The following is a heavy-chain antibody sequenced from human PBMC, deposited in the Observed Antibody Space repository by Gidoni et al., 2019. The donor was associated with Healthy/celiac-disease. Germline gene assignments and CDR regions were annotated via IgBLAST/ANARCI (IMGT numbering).Heavy chain of an antibody. Sequence: EVQLVESGGGLVQPGGSLRLSCAASGFTVSSNYMSWVRQAPGKGLEWVSVIYSGGSTYYADSVKGRFTISRDNSKNTLYLQMNSLRAEDTAVYYCARVSRDYGIGGYFDYWGQGTLVTVSS. D-gene: IGHD4-17*01. V-gene: IGHV3-66*01. J-gene: IGHJ4*02. CDR2: IYSGGST. CDR1: GFTVSSNY. CDR3: ARVSRDYGIGGYFDY.